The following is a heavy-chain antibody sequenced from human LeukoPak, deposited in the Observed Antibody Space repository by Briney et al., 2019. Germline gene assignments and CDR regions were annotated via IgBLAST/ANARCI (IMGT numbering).Heavy chain of an antibody. D-gene: IGHD5-12*01. CDR1: RGTFRSYA. CDR3: ARVGGYSGYDLRTGGVDY. J-gene: IGHJ4*02. CDR2: IIPIFGTA. Sequence: PWASVKVSCKASRGTFRSYAISWVRQAPGQGLEWMGGIIPIFGTANYAQKFQGRVTITADKSTSTAYMELSSLRSEDTAVYYCARVGGYSGYDLRTGGVDYWGQGTLVTVSS. V-gene: IGHV1-69*06.